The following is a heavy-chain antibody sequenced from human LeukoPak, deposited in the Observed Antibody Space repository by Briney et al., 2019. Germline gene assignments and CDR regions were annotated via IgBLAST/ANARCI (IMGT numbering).Heavy chain of an antibody. J-gene: IGHJ4*02. CDR3: ARDSTYYYDSGSSGPHYFDN. CDR1: GFTFSNYA. Sequence: GGSLRLSCAASGFTFSNYAMHWVRQAPGKGLEWVSLISSGGTYEYYADSVKGRFTIPRDNSKNTLYLQLNSLRAEDTAVYYCARDSTYYYDSGSSGPHYFDNWGQGTLVTVSS. CDR2: ISSGGTYE. V-gene: IGHV3-30*01. D-gene: IGHD3-10*01.